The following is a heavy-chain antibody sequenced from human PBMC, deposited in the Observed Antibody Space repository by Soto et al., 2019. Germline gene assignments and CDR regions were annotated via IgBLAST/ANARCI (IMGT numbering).Heavy chain of an antibody. V-gene: IGHV2-5*01. Sequence: QITLKESGPTLVKPTQTLTLTCTFSGFSLSTSGVGVGWIRQPPGKALEWLALIYWYDDKRYSPSLKSRLTITKDTSKNHVVLTMTNMDPVDTATYYCAHLDSVANYFDYWGQGTLVTVSS. CDR2: IYWYDDK. CDR1: GFSLSTSGVG. J-gene: IGHJ4*02. CDR3: AHLDSVANYFDY. D-gene: IGHD2-15*01.